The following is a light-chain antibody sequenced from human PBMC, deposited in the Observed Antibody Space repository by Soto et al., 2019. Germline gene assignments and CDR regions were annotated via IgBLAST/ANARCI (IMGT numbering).Light chain of an antibody. V-gene: IGKV3D-7*01. CDR1: QSISSSY. J-gene: IGKJ5*01. Sequence: EVVLTQSPVTLSLSPGEGATLSCRASQSISSSYLSWYQQKPGQAPRLLIYGASTRATGIPARFSGSGRGSGTDFTLTISSLQPEDFAVYYCLQDYNLPITFGQGTRLEIK. CDR3: LQDYNLPIT. CDR2: GAS.